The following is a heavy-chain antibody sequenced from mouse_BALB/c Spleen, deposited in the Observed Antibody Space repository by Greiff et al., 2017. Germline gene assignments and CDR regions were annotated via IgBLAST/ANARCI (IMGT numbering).Heavy chain of an antibody. J-gene: IGHJ4*01. Sequence: EVQLQQSGPELVKPGASVKISCKASGYSFTGYYMHWVKQSHVKSLEWIGRINPYNGATSYNQNFKDKASLTVDKSSSTAYMELHSLTSEDSAVYYCARRRLGELYYYAMDYWGQGTSVTVSS. V-gene: IGHV1-31*01. CDR1: GYSFTGYY. CDR2: INPYNGAT. D-gene: IGHD4-1*01. CDR3: ARRRLGELYYYAMDY.